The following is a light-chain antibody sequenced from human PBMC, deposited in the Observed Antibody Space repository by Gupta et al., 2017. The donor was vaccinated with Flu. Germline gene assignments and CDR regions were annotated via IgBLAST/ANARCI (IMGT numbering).Light chain of an antibody. CDR1: SSDVGGHND. CDR3: TSYTSSSTLV. Sequence: QAPPTQPAPVSGPPGQSITISCTGTSSDVGGHNDVSCYQHPPGNAPKLIIEDVSNRPAGVSRRCAGYKSGTTAFLNISGHQAEDEAYYYCTSYTSSSTLVFGGGTKLTVL. CDR2: DVS. J-gene: IGLJ2*01. V-gene: IGLV2-14*03.